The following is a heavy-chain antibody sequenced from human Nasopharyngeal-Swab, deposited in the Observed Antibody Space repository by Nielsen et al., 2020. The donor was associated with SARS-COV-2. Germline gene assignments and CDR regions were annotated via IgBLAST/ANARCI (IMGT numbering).Heavy chain of an antibody. CDR1: GFTLRNYD. CDR3: AKLEVVQIVVVITTWGYFDY. V-gene: IGHV3-23*01. CDR2: ISGSGGGT. J-gene: IGHJ4*02. Sequence: GESLKISCVGSGFTLRNYDMGWVRQTPGKGLEWVSHISGSGGGTYYTDSVKGRFTISRDNSKNTLHLHMSSLRAEDTAVYYCAKLEVVQIVVVITTWGYFDYWGQGTLVTVSS. D-gene: IGHD3-22*01.